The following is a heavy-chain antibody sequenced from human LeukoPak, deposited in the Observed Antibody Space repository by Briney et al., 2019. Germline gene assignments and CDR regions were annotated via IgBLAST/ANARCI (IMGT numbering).Heavy chain of an antibody. CDR3: ARWRGAQSEFDY. V-gene: IGHV3-7*01. CDR1: GFTFSSYS. Sequence: GGSLRLSCAGSGFTFSSYSMGWVRQAPGKGLEWVANIKDSGIEKEYVDSVKGRFTISRDNAKNSLYLQMNSLRVEDTALYFCARWRGAQSEFDYWGQGTQVTVPS. CDR2: IKDSGIEK. J-gene: IGHJ4*02. D-gene: IGHD3-3*01.